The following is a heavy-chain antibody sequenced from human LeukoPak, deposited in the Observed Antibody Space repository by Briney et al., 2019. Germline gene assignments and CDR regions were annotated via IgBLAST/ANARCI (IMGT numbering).Heavy chain of an antibody. CDR2: ISWDSANI. D-gene: IGHD2-8*01. CDR1: GFNFDGNA. V-gene: IGHV3-9*01. CDR3: AKESSVYCTDGVCSLDY. Sequence: PGGSLRLSCAASGFNFDGNAMPWVRQVPGEGLEWVSGISWDSANIGYADSVKGRFTISRDNTKDSLYLQMNSLRAEDTALYYCAKESSVYCTDGVCSLDYWGQGSLVTVSS. J-gene: IGHJ4*02.